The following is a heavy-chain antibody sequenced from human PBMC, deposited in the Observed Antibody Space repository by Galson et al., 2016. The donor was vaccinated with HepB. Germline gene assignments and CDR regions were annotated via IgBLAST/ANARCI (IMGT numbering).Heavy chain of an antibody. CDR2: ISAYHGGT. CDR3: ARVDLYYHDGTYPRSWFDP. D-gene: IGHD3-22*01. V-gene: IGHV1-18*01. J-gene: IGHJ5*02. Sequence: SVQVSCKASGYPFPGYAISWVRQAPGQGLQWMGWISAYHGGTDFAQQFQGRVTMTTDSLTTTAYLALRSLRSDDTAVYYCARVDLYYHDGTYPRSWFDPWGQGTLVTVSS. CDR1: GYPFPGYA.